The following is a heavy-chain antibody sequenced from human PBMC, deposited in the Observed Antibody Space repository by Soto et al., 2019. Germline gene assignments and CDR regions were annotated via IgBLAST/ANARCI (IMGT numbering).Heavy chain of an antibody. V-gene: IGHV4-30-4*01. CDR3: ARGNLDTDSGDNWFDP. CDR1: GASVTSGDDY. Sequence: QVQLQESGPGLVEPSQTLSLTCTVSGASVTSGDDYWNWIRQPPGKGLEWIGYSYYTGSTYYNPSLKSRFSISVDAAKNQFSLKLNSVTAADTAVYFCARGNLDTDSGDNWFDPWGQGTLVTVSS. D-gene: IGHD3-10*01. J-gene: IGHJ5*02. CDR2: SYYTGST.